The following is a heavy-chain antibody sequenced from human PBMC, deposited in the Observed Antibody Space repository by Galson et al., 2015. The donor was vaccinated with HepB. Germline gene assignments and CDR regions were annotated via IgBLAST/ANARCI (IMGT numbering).Heavy chain of an antibody. V-gene: IGHV3-23*01. CDR3: AKVSGNWGSRAFDI. CDR2: ISVGGNT. Sequence: ALRLSCAASGFTFSSYAMTWVRQAPGKGLEWVSIISVGGNTYYADSVKDRFTISRDNSKNTLYLQLNDLRAEDTAVYYCAKVSGNWGSRAFDIWGQGTMVTVSS. CDR1: GFTFSSYA. J-gene: IGHJ3*02. D-gene: IGHD3-16*01.